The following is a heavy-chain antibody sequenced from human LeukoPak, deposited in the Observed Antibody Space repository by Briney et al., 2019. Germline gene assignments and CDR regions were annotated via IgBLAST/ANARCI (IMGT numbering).Heavy chain of an antibody. CDR3: ARVYYDFWSGYLAWFDP. D-gene: IGHD3-3*01. V-gene: IGHV4-30-4*08. Sequence: PSETLSLTCTVSGGSISSSSYYWGWIRQPPGKGLEWIGYIYYSGSTYYNPSLKSRVTISVDTSKNQFSLKLSSVTAADTAVYYCARVYYDFWSGYLAWFDPWGQGTLVTVSS. CDR2: IYYSGST. J-gene: IGHJ5*02. CDR1: GGSISSSSYY.